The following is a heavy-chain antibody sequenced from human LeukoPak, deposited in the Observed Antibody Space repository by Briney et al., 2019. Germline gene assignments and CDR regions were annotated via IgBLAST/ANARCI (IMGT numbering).Heavy chain of an antibody. CDR3: AGHQGSGWEDYYFDY. V-gene: IGHV4-39*01. CDR2: IYYSGST. J-gene: IGHJ4*02. D-gene: IGHD6-19*01. CDR1: GGSISSSSYY. Sequence: PSETLSLTCTVSGGSISSSSYYWGWIRQPPGKGLEWIGSIYYSGSTYYNPSLKNRVSISVDTSKNQFSLKLSSVTAADTAVYYCAGHQGSGWEDYYFDYWGQGALVTVSS.